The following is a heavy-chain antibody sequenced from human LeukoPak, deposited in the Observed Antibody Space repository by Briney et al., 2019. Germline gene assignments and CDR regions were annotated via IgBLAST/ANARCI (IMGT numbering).Heavy chain of an antibody. CDR3: AASTVTTLSRYYYYGMDV. CDR2: INHSGST. CDR1: GGSFSGYY. D-gene: IGHD4-17*01. V-gene: IGHV4-34*01. Sequence: SETLSLTCAVYGGSFSGYYWSWIRQPPGKGLEWIGEINHSGSTNYNPSLKSRVTISVDTSKNQFSLKLSSVTAADTAVYYCAASTVTTLSRYYYYGMDVWGQGTTVTVSS. J-gene: IGHJ6*02.